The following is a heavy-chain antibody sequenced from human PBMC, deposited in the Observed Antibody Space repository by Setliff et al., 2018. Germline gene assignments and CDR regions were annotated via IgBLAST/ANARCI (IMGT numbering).Heavy chain of an antibody. J-gene: IGHJ4*02. CDR1: GYTFTDFG. D-gene: IGHD3-10*01. CDR3: ARVESMVRGKNILRHFDY. CDR2: VTIYNGNT. V-gene: IGHV1-18*04. Sequence: ASVKVSCKTSGYTFTDFGITWVRQAPGQGLEWMGWVTIYNGNTKYAQNLQGRLTLTTDISTSTAYMELGSLTTDDTAVYYCARVESMVRGKNILRHFDYWGQGIQVTVSS.